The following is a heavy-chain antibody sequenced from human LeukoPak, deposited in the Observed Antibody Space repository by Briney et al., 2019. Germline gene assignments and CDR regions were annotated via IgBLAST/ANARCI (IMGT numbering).Heavy chain of an antibody. Sequence: GGSLRLSCAASGLTFSTNGLSWIRQAPGEGLEWVSGISVSGTTYYADSVKGRFTIPRDNSKNTLFLQMNSVRAEDAAVYYCAKSSGGDYLQYFDSWGQGALVTVSS. J-gene: IGHJ4*02. D-gene: IGHD2-21*02. V-gene: IGHV3-23*01. CDR3: AKSSGGDYLQYFDS. CDR1: GLTFSTNG. CDR2: ISVSGTT.